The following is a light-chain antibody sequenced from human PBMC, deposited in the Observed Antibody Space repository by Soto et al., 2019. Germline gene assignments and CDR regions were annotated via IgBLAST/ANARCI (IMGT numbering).Light chain of an antibody. Sequence: EIVLTQSPGTLSLSPGERATLSCRTSQSVSSNYLAWYQQKPGQAPRLLIFDASNRAAGVPARFSGSGSGTDFTLTIRDVEPEDFAVYYCHQRQSWPRTFGQGTKVDI. CDR3: HQRQSWPRT. CDR2: DAS. J-gene: IGKJ1*01. V-gene: IGKV3-11*01. CDR1: QSVSSNY.